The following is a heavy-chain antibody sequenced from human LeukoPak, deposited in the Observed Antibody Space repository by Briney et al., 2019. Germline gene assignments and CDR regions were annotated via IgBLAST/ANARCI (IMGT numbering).Heavy chain of an antibody. CDR2: ISPSGGST. CDR1: GYTFTSNY. D-gene: IGHD3-16*02. CDR3: ARVGLRLGELSPKGRLDI. J-gene: IGHJ3*02. V-gene: IGHV1-46*01. Sequence: GASVKVSCKAFGYTFTSNYMHWVRQAPGQGPEWMGVISPSGGSTTYAQKFQGRVTITADKSTSTAYMELSSLRFEDTAVYYCARVGLRLGELSPKGRLDIWGQGTMVTVSS.